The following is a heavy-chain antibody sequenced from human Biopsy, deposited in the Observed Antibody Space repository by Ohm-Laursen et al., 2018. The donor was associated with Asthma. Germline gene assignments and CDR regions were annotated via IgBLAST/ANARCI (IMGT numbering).Heavy chain of an antibody. CDR3: ARDRNYCSDGTCVHYYGVDV. V-gene: IGHV4-31*02. J-gene: IGHJ6*02. CDR1: GDSITSGGCC. Sequence: TLSLTCAVSGDSITSGGCCWNWIRQHPGKGLEWIGYIHHSGTSYFNPSLQSRATISIDTSMSQFSLKLKSVTAADTAVYYCARDRNYCSDGTCVHYYGVDVWGPGTAITVSS. D-gene: IGHD2-15*01. CDR2: IHHSGTS.